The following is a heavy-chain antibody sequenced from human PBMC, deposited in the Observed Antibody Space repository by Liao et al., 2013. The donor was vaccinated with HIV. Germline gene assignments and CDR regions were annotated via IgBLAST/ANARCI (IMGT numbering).Heavy chain of an antibody. CDR3: ARDQPRGYYYYMDV. V-gene: IGHV4-34*01. CDR1: GGSFSDLH. D-gene: IGHD1-14*01. Sequence: QVQLQQWGAGLLKPSETLSLTCDVSGGSFSDLHWSWIRQSPGKGLEWLGQVNPSGSTNYNSSLKSRVRMSVDTSKNQFSLKLNSVTAADTAVYYCARDQPRGYYYYMDVWGKGTTVTVSS. J-gene: IGHJ6*03. CDR2: VNPSGST.